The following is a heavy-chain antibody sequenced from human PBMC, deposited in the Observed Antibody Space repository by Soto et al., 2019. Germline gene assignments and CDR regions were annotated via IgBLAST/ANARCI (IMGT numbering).Heavy chain of an antibody. CDR2: IYYSGST. V-gene: IGHV4-39*01. CDR1: GGSISSSSYY. CDR3: ARLGGYCSSANCFGYYAMHV. D-gene: IGHD2-2*01. J-gene: IGHJ6*02. Sequence: SETLSLTCTVSGGSISSSSYYWGWIRQPPGKGLEWIGSIYYSGSTYYNPSLKSRVTISVDTSKNQFSLKVTSVTVADTAVYFCARLGGYCSSANCFGYYAMHVWGQGTTVTAP.